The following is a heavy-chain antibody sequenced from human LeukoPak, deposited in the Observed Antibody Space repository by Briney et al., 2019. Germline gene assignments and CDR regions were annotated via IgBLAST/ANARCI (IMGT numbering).Heavy chain of an antibody. J-gene: IGHJ6*03. Sequence: PGGSLRLSCAGSGFTFDEHAMHWVRQAPGKGLEWVSGISWNSGSIAYADSVKGRFTISRDNAKNLLFLQMSSLRAADTALYYCVKGHCSSSSCFPNYYYYMDVRGTGTTVTVSS. CDR3: VKGHCSSSSCFPNYYYYMDV. CDR1: GFTFDEHA. D-gene: IGHD2-15*01. V-gene: IGHV3-9*01. CDR2: ISWNSGSI.